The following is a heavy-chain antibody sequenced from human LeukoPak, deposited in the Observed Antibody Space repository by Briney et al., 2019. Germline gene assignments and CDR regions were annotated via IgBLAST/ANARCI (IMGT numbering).Heavy chain of an antibody. CDR3: ARDNPVAAMQGNWFDP. D-gene: IGHD6-19*01. J-gene: IGHJ5*02. Sequence: GSSLRLSCAASGFTFSSYGMHWVRQAPGKGLEWVAVIWYDGSKEYYADSVKGRFNISRDNSKNTLWLQMNSLRAEDTAVYYCARDNPVAAMQGNWFDPWGQGTLVTVSS. V-gene: IGHV3-33*01. CDR2: IWYDGSKE. CDR1: GFTFSSYG.